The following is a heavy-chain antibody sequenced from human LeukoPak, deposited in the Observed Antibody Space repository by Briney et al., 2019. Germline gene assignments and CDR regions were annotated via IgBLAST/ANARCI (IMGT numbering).Heavy chain of an antibody. CDR2: ISYDGSNK. D-gene: IGHD4-17*01. V-gene: IGHV3-30*04. J-gene: IGHJ4*02. Sequence: GGSLRLSCAASGFTFSSYAMHWVRQAPGKGLEWVAVISYDGSNKYYADSVKGRFTISRDNSKNTLYPQMNSLRAEDTAVYYCARDPGPFYGEGGFGYWGQGTLVTVSS. CDR3: ARDPGPFYGEGGFGY. CDR1: GFTFSSYA.